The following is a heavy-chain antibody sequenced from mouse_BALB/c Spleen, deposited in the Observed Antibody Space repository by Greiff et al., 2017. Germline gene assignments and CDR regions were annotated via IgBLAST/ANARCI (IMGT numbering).Heavy chain of an antibody. CDR1: GFAFSSYD. CDR3: ASFYYGSSSFAY. Sequence: EVKVVESGGGLVKPGGSLKLSCAASGFAFSSYDMSWVRQTPEKRLEWVAYISSGGGSTYYPDTVKGRFTISRDNAKNTLYLQMSSLKSEDTAMYYCASFYYGSSSFAYWGQGTLVTVSA. CDR2: ISSGGGST. V-gene: IGHV5-12-1*01. D-gene: IGHD1-1*01. J-gene: IGHJ3*01.